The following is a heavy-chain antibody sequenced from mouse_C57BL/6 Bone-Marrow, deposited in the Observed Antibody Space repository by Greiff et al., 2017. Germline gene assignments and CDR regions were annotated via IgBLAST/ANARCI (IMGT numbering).Heavy chain of an antibody. Sequence: QVQLQQPGAELVRPGTSVKLSCKASGYTFTSYWMHWVKQRPGQGLEWIGVIDPSDSYTNYNQKFKGKATLTVATSSSTAYMQLSSLTSEDSAVYYCARKGGLGPFAYWGQGTLVTVSA. CDR3: ARKGGLGPFAY. V-gene: IGHV1-59*01. D-gene: IGHD2-14*01. CDR2: IDPSDSYT. J-gene: IGHJ3*01. CDR1: GYTFTSYW.